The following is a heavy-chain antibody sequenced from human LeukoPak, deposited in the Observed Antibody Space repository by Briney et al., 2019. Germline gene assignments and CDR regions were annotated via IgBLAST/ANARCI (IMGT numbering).Heavy chain of an antibody. CDR3: ARVERIAAAGTKDV. V-gene: IGHV3-53*01. Sequence: GGSLRLSCAASGFTVSSNYMSWVRQAPGKGLEWVSFIYSGGSTYYADSVKGRFTISRDNSKNTLYLQMNSLRAEDTAVYYCARVERIAAAGTKDVWGQGTTVTVSS. D-gene: IGHD6-13*01. CDR2: IYSGGST. J-gene: IGHJ6*02. CDR1: GFTVSSNY.